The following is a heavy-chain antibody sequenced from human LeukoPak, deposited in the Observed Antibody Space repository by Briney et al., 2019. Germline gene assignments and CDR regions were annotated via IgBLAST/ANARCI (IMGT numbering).Heavy chain of an antibody. Sequence: PGGSLRLSCAASGFTFSNSAMTWVRQAPGKGLEWVSAISGSGDKIHYADSVKGRFTISRDNSKNTLYLQMNSLRAEDTAVYYCAKGLYSGSSGAFDIWGQGTMVTVSS. CDR1: GFTFSNSA. J-gene: IGHJ3*02. CDR2: ISGSGDKI. CDR3: AKGLYSGSSGAFDI. D-gene: IGHD1-26*01. V-gene: IGHV3-23*01.